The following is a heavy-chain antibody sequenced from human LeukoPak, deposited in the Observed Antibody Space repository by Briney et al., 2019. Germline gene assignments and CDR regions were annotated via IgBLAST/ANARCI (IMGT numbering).Heavy chain of an antibody. CDR1: GFTFSSYA. V-gene: IGHV3-23*01. D-gene: IGHD1-14*01. J-gene: IGHJ4*02. CDR3: ATETIGRHYDY. Sequence: TGGSPRLSCAASGFTFSSYAMSWVRQAPGKGLEWVSAISGSGGSTYYADSVKGRFTISRDNSKNTLYLQMNSLRDEDTAVYYCATETIGRHYDYWGQGTLLTVSS. CDR2: ISGSGGST.